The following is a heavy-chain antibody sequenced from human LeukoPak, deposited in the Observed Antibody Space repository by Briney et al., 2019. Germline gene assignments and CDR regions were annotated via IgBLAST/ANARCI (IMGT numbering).Heavy chain of an antibody. D-gene: IGHD2-2*01. Sequence: SETLSLTCTVSGSSISNYYWGWIRQPPGKGLEWIGEINHSGSTNYNPSLKSRVTISVDTSKNQFSLKLSSVTAADTAVYYCAKGYCRGNSCYDDRGAFDYWGQGTLVTVSS. CDR3: AKGYCRGNSCYDDRGAFDY. V-gene: IGHV4-34*01. CDR1: GSSISNYY. J-gene: IGHJ4*02. CDR2: INHSGST.